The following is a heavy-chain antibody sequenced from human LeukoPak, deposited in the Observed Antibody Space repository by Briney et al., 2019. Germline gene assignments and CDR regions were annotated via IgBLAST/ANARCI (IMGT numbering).Heavy chain of an antibody. V-gene: IGHV1-69*05. Sequence: GASVKVSCKASGGTFSSYAISWVQQAPGQGLEWMGGIIPIFGTGNYAQKFQGRVTMTRDTSTSTVYMELSSLRSEDTAVYYCARVPSSSSPNDAFDIWGQGTMVTVSS. J-gene: IGHJ3*02. CDR1: GGTFSSYA. D-gene: IGHD6-6*01. CDR3: ARVPSSSSPNDAFDI. CDR2: IIPIFGTG.